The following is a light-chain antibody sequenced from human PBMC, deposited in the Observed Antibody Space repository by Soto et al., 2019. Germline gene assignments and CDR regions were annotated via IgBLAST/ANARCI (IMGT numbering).Light chain of an antibody. Sequence: QSVLTQPASVSGSPGQSITISCTGTSSDVGSYNLISWYQQYPGKAPKLMIYEVSKRPSGVSNRFSGSKSGNTASLIISGLQAEDEADYYCCSYAGSSTFYVFGTGTKVTVL. V-gene: IGLV2-23*02. CDR2: EVS. CDR3: CSYAGSSTFYV. CDR1: SSDVGSYNL. J-gene: IGLJ1*01.